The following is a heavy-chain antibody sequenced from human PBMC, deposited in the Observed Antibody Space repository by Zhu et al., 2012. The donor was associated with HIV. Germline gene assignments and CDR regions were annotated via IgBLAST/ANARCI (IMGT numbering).Heavy chain of an antibody. J-gene: IGHJ4*02. V-gene: IGHV4-61*08. CDR2: ISYTATT. CDR1: GDSVISDVYH. CDR3: ARTSLARRYSYGYFDR. D-gene: IGHD5-18*01. Sequence: QVQLQESGPGLVRPSETLSLTCTVSGDSVISDVYHWSWVRQPPGKALEWIGHISYTATTRFNPSLTSRVDMSVDTSERRFSLTLTSVTAADTAVYYCARTSLARRYSYGYFDRWGQGTLVTVSS.